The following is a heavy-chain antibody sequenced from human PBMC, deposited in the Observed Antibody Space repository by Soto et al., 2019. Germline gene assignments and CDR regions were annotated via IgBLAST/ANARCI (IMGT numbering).Heavy chain of an antibody. V-gene: IGHV3-23*01. CDR3: AKDWWGVTTFWSFDL. Sequence: EVHLLESGGGLVQPGGTLRLSCAASGFTFSNYAVSWVRQAPEKGLEWVSGITGGGDSIYYADSVKGRFTISRDNSNNMLYLQMNSLRAEDTAVYYCAKDWWGVTTFWSFDLWGRGTLVTVSS. J-gene: IGHJ2*01. CDR1: GFTFSNYA. CDR2: ITGGGDSI. D-gene: IGHD2-15*01.